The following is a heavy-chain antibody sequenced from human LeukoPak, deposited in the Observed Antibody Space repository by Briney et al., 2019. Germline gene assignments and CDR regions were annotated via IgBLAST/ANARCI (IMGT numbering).Heavy chain of an antibody. V-gene: IGHV3-11*06. Sequence: PGGSLRLSCAASGFTFSDYYMSWIRQAPGKGLEWVSYISSSSSYTNYADSVKGRFTISRDNAKNSLYLQMSSLRAEDTAVYYCARDHPIYYYGMDVWGKGTTVTVSS. D-gene: IGHD2-2*02. CDR2: ISSSSSYT. CDR1: GFTFSDYY. CDR3: ARDHPIYYYGMDV. J-gene: IGHJ6*04.